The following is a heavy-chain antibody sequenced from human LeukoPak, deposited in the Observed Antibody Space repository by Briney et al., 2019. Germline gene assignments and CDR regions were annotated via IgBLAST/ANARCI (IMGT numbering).Heavy chain of an antibody. CDR3: ARSPFWSGWYYFDY. Sequence: SETLSLTCTVSGGAISSYYWSWIGQPPGKGREGWGYIYYSGSTNYTPSLKSRVTISVDTSKNQFSLKLSSVTAADTAVYYCARSPFWSGWYYFDYWGQGTLVTVSS. V-gene: IGHV4-59*01. D-gene: IGHD3-3*01. CDR1: GGAISSYY. CDR2: IYYSGST. J-gene: IGHJ4*02.